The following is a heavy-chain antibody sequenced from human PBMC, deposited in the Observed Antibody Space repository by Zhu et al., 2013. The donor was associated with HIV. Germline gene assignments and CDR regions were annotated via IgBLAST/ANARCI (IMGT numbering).Heavy chain of an antibody. CDR2: IIPIFGTA. J-gene: IGHJ6*02. Sequence: QVQLVQSGAEVKKPGSSVKVSCKASGGTFSSYAISWVRQAPGQGLEWMGGIIPIFGTANYAQKFQGRVTITADESTSTAYMELSSLRSEDTAVYYCARVSCTNGVCYDYYYGMDVWGQGTTVTVSS. CDR3: ARVSCTNGVCYDYYYGMDV. D-gene: IGHD2-8*01. V-gene: IGHV1-69*01. CDR1: GGTFSSYA.